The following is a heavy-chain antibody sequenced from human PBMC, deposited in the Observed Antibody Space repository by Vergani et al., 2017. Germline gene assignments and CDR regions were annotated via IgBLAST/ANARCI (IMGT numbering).Heavy chain of an antibody. CDR3: AREQPGGRVDY. CDR1: GFTFSSYT. V-gene: IGHV1-69*09. CDR2: IIPILGIA. D-gene: IGHD1-26*01. J-gene: IGHJ4*02. Sequence: VQLVESGGGLVQPGGSLRLSCAASGFTFSSYTISWVRQAPGQGLEWMGRIIPILGIANYAQKFQGRVTITADKSTSTAYMELSSLRSEDTAVYYCAREQPGGRVDYWGQGTLVTVSS.